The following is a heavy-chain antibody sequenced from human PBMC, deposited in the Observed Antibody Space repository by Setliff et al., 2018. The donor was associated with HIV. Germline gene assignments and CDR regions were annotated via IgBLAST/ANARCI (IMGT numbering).Heavy chain of an antibody. Sequence: SETLSLTCTVYGESFSGYYWTWIRQSPGKGLEWIGEINHSGSTKHNPSLKSRVTISIDTSENQFSLKVTSVTAADTAVYYCARGSIGLGSYRNAYYFDFWGQGVPVTVSS. J-gene: IGHJ4*02. CDR1: GESFSGYY. CDR3: ARGSIGLGSYRNAYYFDF. CDR2: INHSGST. D-gene: IGHD1-26*01. V-gene: IGHV4-34*01.